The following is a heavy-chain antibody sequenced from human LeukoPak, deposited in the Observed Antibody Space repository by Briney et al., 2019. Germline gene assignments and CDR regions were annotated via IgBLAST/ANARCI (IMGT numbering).Heavy chain of an antibody. Sequence: SVKVSCKASGYTFTSYDISWVRQAPGQGLEWMGGIIPIFGTANYAQKFQGRVTITADESTSTAYMELSSLRSEDTAVYYCAILLWFGEFVDYWGQGTLVTVSS. D-gene: IGHD3-10*01. CDR2: IIPIFGTA. CDR1: GYTFTSYD. V-gene: IGHV1-69*13. J-gene: IGHJ4*02. CDR3: AILLWFGEFVDY.